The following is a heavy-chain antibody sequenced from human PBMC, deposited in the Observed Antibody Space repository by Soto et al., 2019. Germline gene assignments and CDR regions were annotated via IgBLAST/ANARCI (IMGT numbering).Heavy chain of an antibody. D-gene: IGHD6-6*01. J-gene: IGHJ4*02. CDR3: ARAEYSSSSQVGFFDY. CDR1: GGSISSGGYY. CDR2: IYYSGST. Sequence: KASETLSLTCTVSGGSISSGGYYWSGIRHHPGKGLEWIGYIYYSGSTYYNPSLKSRVTISVDTSKNQFSLKLSSVTAADTAVYYCARAEYSSSSQVGFFDYWGQGTLVTVSS. V-gene: IGHV4-31*03.